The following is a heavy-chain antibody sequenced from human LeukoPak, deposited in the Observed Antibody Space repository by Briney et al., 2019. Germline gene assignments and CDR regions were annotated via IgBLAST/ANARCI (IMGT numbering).Heavy chain of an antibody. CDR1: GFTFSSYW. CDR2: IKQDGSEK. Sequence: GGSLRLSCAASGFTFSSYWMSWVRQAPGKGLEWVANIKQDGSEKYYVDSVKGRFTISRDNAKNSLYLQMNSLRAEDTAVYYCARDKWLTTTHYFDYWGQGTLVTVSS. D-gene: IGHD4-11*01. J-gene: IGHJ4*02. CDR3: ARDKWLTTTHYFDY. V-gene: IGHV3-7*01.